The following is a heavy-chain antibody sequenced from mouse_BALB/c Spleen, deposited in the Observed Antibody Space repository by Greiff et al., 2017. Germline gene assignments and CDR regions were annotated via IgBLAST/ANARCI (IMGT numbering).Heavy chain of an antibody. CDR3: ARGYYYGSSDY. Sequence: VQLKQSGAELVKPGASVKLSCTASGFNIKDTYMHWVKQRPEQGLEWIGRIDPANGNTKYDPKFQGKATITADTSSNTAYLQLSSLTSEDTAVYYCARGYYYGSSDYWGQGTTLTVSS. CDR1: GFNIKDTY. V-gene: IGHV14-3*02. J-gene: IGHJ2*01. CDR2: IDPANGNT. D-gene: IGHD1-1*01.